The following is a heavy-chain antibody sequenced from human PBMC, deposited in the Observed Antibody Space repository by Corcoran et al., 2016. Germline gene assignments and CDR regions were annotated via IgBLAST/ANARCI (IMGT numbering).Heavy chain of an antibody. V-gene: IGHV3-7*03. CDR1: GFSFSSSW. J-gene: IGHJ4*02. CDR3: SESLNS. Sequence: EVKLVESGGGLVQPGGSLRLSCAASGFSFSSSWMDWVRQIPGKGLEWVANIKYDGSETYFVDSVKGRFTISRDNAQNSLYLQMNSLKDEDTAMYYCSESLNSWGQGTLVTVSS. CDR2: IKYDGSET.